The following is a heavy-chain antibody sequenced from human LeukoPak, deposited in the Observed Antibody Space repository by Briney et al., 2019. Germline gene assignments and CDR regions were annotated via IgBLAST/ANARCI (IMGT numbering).Heavy chain of an antibody. V-gene: IGHV1-69*13. CDR1: GGTFSSYA. Sequence: APVKVSCKASGGTFSSYAISWVRQAPGQGLEWMGGIIPIFGTANYAQKFQGRVTITADESTSTAYMELSSLRSEDTAVYYCARSLWVARPIGARLFDYWGQGTLVTVSS. D-gene: IGHD5-12*01. J-gene: IGHJ4*02. CDR3: ARSLWVARPIGARLFDY. CDR2: IIPIFGTA.